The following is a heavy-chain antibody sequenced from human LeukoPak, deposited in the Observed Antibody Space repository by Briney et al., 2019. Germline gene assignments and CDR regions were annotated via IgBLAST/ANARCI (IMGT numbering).Heavy chain of an antibody. CDR1: GFTFSSYR. J-gene: IGHJ6*02. CDR2: ISDSSSYI. Sequence: GGSLRLSCAASGFTFSSYRMNWVRQAPGKGLEWVSSISDSSSYIYHADSVKGRFTISRDNVKNSVYLQMNSLRAEDTATYYCTKGESGMDVWGQGTTVTVSS. D-gene: IGHD1-26*01. V-gene: IGHV3-21*01. CDR3: TKGESGMDV.